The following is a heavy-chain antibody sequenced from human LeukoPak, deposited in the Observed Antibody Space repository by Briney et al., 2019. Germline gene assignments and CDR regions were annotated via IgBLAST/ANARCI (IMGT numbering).Heavy chain of an antibody. CDR3: ARDRITIFGFDP. V-gene: IGHV1-46*01. CDR1: GYTFTSYY. J-gene: IGHJ5*02. Sequence: ASVKVSCKASGYTFTSYYMHWVRQAPGQGLEWMGIINPSGGSTSYAQKFQGRVTMTRDMSTSTVYMELSSLRSEDTAVDYCARDRITIFGFDPWGQGTLVTVSS. CDR2: INPSGGST. D-gene: IGHD3-3*01.